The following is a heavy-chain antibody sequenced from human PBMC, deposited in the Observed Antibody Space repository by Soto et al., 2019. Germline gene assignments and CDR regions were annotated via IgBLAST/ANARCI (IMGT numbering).Heavy chain of an antibody. CDR2: IYTGGST. V-gene: IGHV4-4*07. Sequence: SETLSLTCTVSGGSISSYYWSWIRQPAGKGLEWIGRIYTGGSTNYSPSLKSRVTMSVDTSKNQFSLRLTSVTAADTAVYYCARASVGPPGGGSWTMPFDIWGRGTLVTVSS. CDR3: ARASVGPPGGGSWTMPFDI. J-gene: IGHJ4*02. D-gene: IGHD2-15*01. CDR1: GGSISSYY.